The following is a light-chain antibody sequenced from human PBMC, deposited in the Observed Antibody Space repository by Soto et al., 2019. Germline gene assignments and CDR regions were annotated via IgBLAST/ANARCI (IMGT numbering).Light chain of an antibody. CDR2: WAS. CDR1: QCVVCSPYIKIY. CDR3: QHMGT. Sequence: DIVMTQSPDSLAVSLGERATINCKPSQCVVCSPYIKIYLALYQQNPGQPPKRLICWASTRESGVPDRVCGSGSGTDFTLPISSLQAEDVAVYYCQHMGTFGQGTKVDIK. V-gene: IGKV4-1*01. J-gene: IGKJ1*01.